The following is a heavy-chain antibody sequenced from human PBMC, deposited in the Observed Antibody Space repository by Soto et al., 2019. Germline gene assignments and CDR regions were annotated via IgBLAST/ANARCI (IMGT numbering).Heavy chain of an antibody. CDR1: GYTFTGYY. V-gene: IGHV1-2*02. CDR2: INPNSGGT. CDR3: ARSCSSTSCYIPYYYGMDV. J-gene: IGHJ6*02. D-gene: IGHD2-2*02. Sequence: GASVKVSCKASGYTFTGYYMHWVRQAPGQGLEWMGWINPNSGGTNYAQKFQGRVTMTRDTSISTAYMELSRLRSDDTVVYYCARSCSSTSCYIPYYYGMDVWGQGTTVTVSS.